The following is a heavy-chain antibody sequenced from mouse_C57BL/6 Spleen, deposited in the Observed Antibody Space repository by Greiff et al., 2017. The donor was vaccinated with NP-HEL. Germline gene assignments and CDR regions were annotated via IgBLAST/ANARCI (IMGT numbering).Heavy chain of an antibody. J-gene: IGHJ3*01. CDR2: IHPNSGST. Sequence: QVQLQQPGAELVKPGASVKLSCKASGYTFTSYWMHWVKQRPGQGLEWIGMIHPNSGSTNYNEKFKSKATLTVDKSSSTAYMQLSSLTSEDSAVYYCARGRATTVPAWFAYWGQGTLVTVSA. CDR3: ARGRATTVPAWFAY. V-gene: IGHV1-64*01. CDR1: GYTFTSYW. D-gene: IGHD1-1*01.